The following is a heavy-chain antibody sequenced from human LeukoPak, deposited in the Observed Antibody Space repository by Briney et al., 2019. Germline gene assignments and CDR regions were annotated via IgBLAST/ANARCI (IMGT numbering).Heavy chain of an antibody. CDR3: ARAGSRYYYYMDV. D-gene: IGHD5/OR15-5a*01. Sequence: ASVKVSCKASGYTFTSYGISWGRQAPGHGLEWMGWISAYNGNTKYAQKFQGRVTMTTDTSTSTAYMELRSLGSDDTAVYYCARAGSRYYYYMDVWGKGTTVTVSS. V-gene: IGHV1-18*01. CDR1: GYTFTSYG. CDR2: ISAYNGNT. J-gene: IGHJ6*03.